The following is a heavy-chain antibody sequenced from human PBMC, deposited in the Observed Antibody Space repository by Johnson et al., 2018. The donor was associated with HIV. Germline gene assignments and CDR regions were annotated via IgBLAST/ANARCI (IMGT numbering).Heavy chain of an antibody. Sequence: VQLVESGGGLVQPGGSLRLSCAASGFTFSRYWMSWVRQAPGKGLEWMANIKQDGSEKYYVDSVKGRFTISRDNAKNSVYLQMNSLRAEDTAVYYCARGTLAAFDIWGQGTMVTVSS. V-gene: IGHV3-7*05. J-gene: IGHJ3*02. CDR2: IKQDGSEK. CDR3: ARGTLAAFDI. CDR1: GFTFSRYW. D-gene: IGHD2-2*01.